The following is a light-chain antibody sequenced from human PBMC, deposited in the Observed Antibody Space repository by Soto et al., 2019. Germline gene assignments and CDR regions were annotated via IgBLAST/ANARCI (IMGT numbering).Light chain of an antibody. J-gene: IGKJ2*01. Sequence: EIVMTQSPASLSVSPGERATLSCRASQSVYSTLAWYRQKSGQPPRLLIYGASSRATGLPARFSGSGSGTEFTLTISSLQSEDAAVYYCQQYNNWPYTFGQGTKVEIK. CDR1: QSVYST. CDR2: GAS. V-gene: IGKV3-15*01. CDR3: QQYNNWPYT.